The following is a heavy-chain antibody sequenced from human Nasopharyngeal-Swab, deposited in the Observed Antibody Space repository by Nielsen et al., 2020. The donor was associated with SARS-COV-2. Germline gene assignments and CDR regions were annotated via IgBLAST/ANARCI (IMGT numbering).Heavy chain of an antibody. Sequence: SDTLSLTGTLSGDSISNNNYYWGWIRQPPGKGLEWIGMIYYSGTTYDNPYLKSRVTISVDTSKSQFSLKLTSVTAADTAVYYCARGLYDGSGLLDSWGHGTLVTVSS. J-gene: IGHJ5*01. CDR3: ARGLYDGSGLLDS. V-gene: IGHV4-39*07. D-gene: IGHD3-22*01. CDR2: IYYSGTT. CDR1: GDSISNNNYY.